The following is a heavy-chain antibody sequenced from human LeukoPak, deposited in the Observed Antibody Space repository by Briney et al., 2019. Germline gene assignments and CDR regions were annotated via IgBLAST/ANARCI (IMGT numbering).Heavy chain of an antibody. D-gene: IGHD3-10*01. CDR3: ARTAYGYFDY. Sequence: PSETLSLTCSVSGGSISSYYWSWIRQPAGKGLEWIGRISSTGDTNYNPSLKSRVTMSVDTSKTQFSLKLGSVTAADTAVYYCARTAYGYFDYWGQGTLVTVSS. V-gene: IGHV4-4*07. CDR2: ISSTGDT. CDR1: GGSISSYY. J-gene: IGHJ4*02.